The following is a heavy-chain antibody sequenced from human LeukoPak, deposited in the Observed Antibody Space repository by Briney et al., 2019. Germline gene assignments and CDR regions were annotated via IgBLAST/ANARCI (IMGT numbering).Heavy chain of an antibody. CDR2: IYTSGST. D-gene: IGHD6-19*01. CDR1: GGPISSYY. J-gene: IGHJ4*02. V-gene: IGHV4-4*07. Sequence: KPSETLSLTCTVSGGPISSYYWSWIRQPAGKGLEWIGRIYTSGSTNYNPSLKSPVTMSVDTSQHQVSLKLSPLTAADTAVYYCSSAPPIRGSCRYYWGQGSLVTVSS. CDR3: SSAPPIRGSCRYY.